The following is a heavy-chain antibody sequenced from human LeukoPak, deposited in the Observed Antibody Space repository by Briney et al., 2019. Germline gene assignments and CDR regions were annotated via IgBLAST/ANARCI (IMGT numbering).Heavy chain of an antibody. D-gene: IGHD5-12*01. CDR3: AVDHREIAKPHDAFDI. CDR1: GGSISSYY. J-gene: IGHJ3*02. CDR2: MYYSGST. Sequence: WESLSLTCSVSGGSISSYYWSWIPQPPGKGLGWIVYMYYSGSTHYNPSLESRVTISIDTSKKQLSLKLTSLTVTDMAVYYSAVDHREIAKPHDAFDIWGQGTIVTVSS. V-gene: IGHV4-59*03.